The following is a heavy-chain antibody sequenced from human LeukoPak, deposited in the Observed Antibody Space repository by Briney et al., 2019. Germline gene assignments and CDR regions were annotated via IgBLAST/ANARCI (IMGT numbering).Heavy chain of an antibody. V-gene: IGHV5-51*01. CDR3: VRFALSSSLDH. Sequence: GESLKISCKISGYRLTSNWIGWVRQVPGKGVEWMGLIYPGYSDAKYSPSFQGQVTFSVDASISTAYLQLSGLRASDTAIYYCVRFALSSSLDHWGQGTLVTASS. J-gene: IGHJ5*02. CDR2: IYPGYSDA. D-gene: IGHD6-13*01. CDR1: GYRLTSNW.